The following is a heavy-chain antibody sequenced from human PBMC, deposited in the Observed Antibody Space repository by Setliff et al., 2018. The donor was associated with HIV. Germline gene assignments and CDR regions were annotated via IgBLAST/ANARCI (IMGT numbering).Heavy chain of an antibody. J-gene: IGHJ6*03. CDR2: ISSNGGDR. CDR3: ARDGDPHYQDRSAYYNYYMDV. V-gene: IGHV3-30*04. Sequence: GGSLRLSCAASEFSLRTYGVHWVRQAPGKGLEWVAFISSNGGDRKFADSVKGRFTISRDNSRNTVNVQMDSLRIEDTATYYCARDGDPHYQDRSAYYNYYMDVWGRGSTVTVS. D-gene: IGHD3-22*01. CDR1: EFSLRTYG.